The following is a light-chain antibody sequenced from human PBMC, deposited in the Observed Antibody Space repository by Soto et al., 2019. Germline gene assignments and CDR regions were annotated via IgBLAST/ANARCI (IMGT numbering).Light chain of an antibody. CDR3: QWRSDWPPRLT. Sequence: EVVLTQSLATLSLSPGERATLSCRASESIGNYLAWYQQKLGQAPKLLIYDASHRAIGIPGRFSGDGSGTDFTLTISCLEPEDFAVYYCQWRSDWPPRLTFGGGTKVEIK. V-gene: IGKV3-11*01. CDR1: ESIGNY. J-gene: IGKJ4*01. CDR2: DAS.